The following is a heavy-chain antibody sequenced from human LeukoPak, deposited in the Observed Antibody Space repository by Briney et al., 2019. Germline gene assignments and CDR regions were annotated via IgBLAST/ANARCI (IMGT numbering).Heavy chain of an antibody. Sequence: SETLSLTCAVSGYSISSGYYWGWIRQPPGRGLEWIGSVYHTGSTYYHPSLKSRVTISLDTSKNQFSLRLTSVTAADTAVYYCASHYYDSSGYLFDSWGRGSLVTVSS. D-gene: IGHD3-22*01. CDR3: ASHYYDSSGYLFDS. CDR2: VYHTGST. J-gene: IGHJ4*02. V-gene: IGHV4-38-2*01. CDR1: GYSISSGYY.